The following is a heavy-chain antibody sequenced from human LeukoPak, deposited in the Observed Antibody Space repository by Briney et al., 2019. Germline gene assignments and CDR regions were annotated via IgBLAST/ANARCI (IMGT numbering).Heavy chain of an antibody. V-gene: IGHV3-7*01. Sequence: PGGSLRLSCAASGFTFSSYWISWVRQAPGKGLEWVANIKQDGSEKYYVDSVKGRFTISRDNAKNSLYLQMNSLRAEDTAVYYCARVERYFDWLLSYYFDYWGQGTLVTVSS. CDR3: ARVERYFDWLLSYYFDY. D-gene: IGHD3-9*01. CDR1: GFTFSSYW. J-gene: IGHJ4*02. CDR2: IKQDGSEK.